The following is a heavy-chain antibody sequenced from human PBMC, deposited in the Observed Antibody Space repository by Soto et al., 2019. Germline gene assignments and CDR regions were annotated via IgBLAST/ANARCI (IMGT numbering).Heavy chain of an antibody. V-gene: IGHV3-23*01. CDR2: ISGSDDST. J-gene: IGHJ4*02. CDR1: GFTFSSYA. Sequence: EVQLLESGGGLVQPGESLRLSCAASGFTFSSYAMSWVRQAPGKGLEWVSVISGSDDSTYYADSVKGRFTISRDNSKNTLYLQMNSLRAEDTAVYYCAEGSSSATVDYWGQGTLVTVSS. CDR3: AEGSSSATVDY. D-gene: IGHD6-6*01.